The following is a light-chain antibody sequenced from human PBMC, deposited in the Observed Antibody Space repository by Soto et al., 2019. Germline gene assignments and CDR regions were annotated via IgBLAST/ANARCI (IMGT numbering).Light chain of an antibody. CDR2: EVS. Sequence: QSALTQPASVSGSPGQSITISCTGTSSDFAVYNYVSWYQVHPGKAPKLMIYEVSTRTSGVSNRFSGSKSGNTASLTISGVQVEDEADYYCCSHNPIVTLQIFGPGTKLTVL. CDR3: CSHNPIVTLQI. CDR1: SSDFAVYNY. J-gene: IGLJ1*01. V-gene: IGLV2-14*01.